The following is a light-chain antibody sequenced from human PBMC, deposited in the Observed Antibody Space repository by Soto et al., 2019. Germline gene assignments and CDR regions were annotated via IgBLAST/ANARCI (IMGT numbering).Light chain of an antibody. CDR3: QQSYNTPPT. CDR2: SAS. Sequence: DIQMTQSPSSLSASIGDRVTITCRASQNINNYLNWYQRKPGKAPELLIHSASRLQSGAPSRFSGSGSRTDFTLSISSLQLDDFATYYCQQSYNTPPTFGGGTKVDIK. J-gene: IGKJ4*01. CDR1: QNINNY. V-gene: IGKV1-39*01.